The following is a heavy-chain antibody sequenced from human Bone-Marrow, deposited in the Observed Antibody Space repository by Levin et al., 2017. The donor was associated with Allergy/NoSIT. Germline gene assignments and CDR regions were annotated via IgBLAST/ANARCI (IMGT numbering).Heavy chain of an antibody. D-gene: IGHD5-18*01. CDR1: GGTFSSYA. CDR3: ARGRVSYGYTGYFDY. V-gene: IGHV1-69*01. J-gene: IGHJ4*02. Sequence: KISCKASGGTFSSYAISWVRQAPGQGLEWMGGIIPIFGTANYAQKFQGRVTITADESTSTAYMELSSLRSEDTAVYYCARGRVSYGYTGYFDYWGQGTLVTVSS. CDR2: IIPIFGTA.